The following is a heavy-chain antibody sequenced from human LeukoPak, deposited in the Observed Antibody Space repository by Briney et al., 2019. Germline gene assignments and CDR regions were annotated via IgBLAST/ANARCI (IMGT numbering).Heavy chain of an antibody. CDR1: GFSFDEYH. D-gene: IGHD6-19*01. V-gene: IGHV3-11*01. CDR2: ISHSGSTI. Sequence: GGSLRLACEASGFSFDEYHMSWIHQAPGKGLEWVSYISHSGSTIYYADSVRGRFTISRGNAKNSVFLQMNSLRAEDTALYYCARDPKNASGWLWYSDLWGRGTLVVVSS. J-gene: IGHJ2*01. CDR3: ARDPKNASGWLWYSDL.